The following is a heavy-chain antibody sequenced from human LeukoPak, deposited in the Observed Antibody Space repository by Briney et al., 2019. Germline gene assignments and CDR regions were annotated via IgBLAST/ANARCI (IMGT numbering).Heavy chain of an antibody. J-gene: IGHJ4*02. CDR2: IIPIFGTA. CDR3: ARDSITIFGVVTPRRFYFDY. D-gene: IGHD3-3*01. Sequence: SVKVSCKASGGTFSSYAISWVRQAPGQGLEWMGGIIPIFGTANYAQKFQGRVTITADESTSTAYMELSSLRSEDTAVYYCARDSITIFGVVTPRRFYFDYWGQGTLVTISS. V-gene: IGHV1-69*01. CDR1: GGTFSSYA.